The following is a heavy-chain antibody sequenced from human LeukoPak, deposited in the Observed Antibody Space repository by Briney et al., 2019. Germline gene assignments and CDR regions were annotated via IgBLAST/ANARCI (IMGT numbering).Heavy chain of an antibody. Sequence: PSETLSLTCTVSGGSISSSSYYWGWVRQPPGKGLEWIGSIYYSGSTYYNPSLKSRVTISVDTSKNQFSLKLSSVTAADTAVYYCAAGDDYNYYYMDVWGKGTTVTVSS. J-gene: IGHJ6*03. V-gene: IGHV4-39*01. CDR3: AAGDDYNYYYMDV. CDR1: GGSISSSSYY. CDR2: IYYSGST. D-gene: IGHD7-27*01.